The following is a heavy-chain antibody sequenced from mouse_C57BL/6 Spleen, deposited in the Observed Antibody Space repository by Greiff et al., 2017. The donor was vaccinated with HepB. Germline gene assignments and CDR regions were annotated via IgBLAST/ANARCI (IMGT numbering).Heavy chain of an antibody. CDR2: INPSSGYT. J-gene: IGHJ2*01. V-gene: IGHV1-7*01. Sequence: QVQLQQSGAELAKPRASVKLSCKASGYTFTSYWMHWVKQRPGQGLEWIGYINPSSGYTKYNQKFKDKATLTADKSSSTAYMQLSSLTYEDSAVYYCATYYSNQYYFDYWGQGTTLTVSS. CDR3: ATYYSNQYYFDY. D-gene: IGHD2-5*01. CDR1: GYTFTSYW.